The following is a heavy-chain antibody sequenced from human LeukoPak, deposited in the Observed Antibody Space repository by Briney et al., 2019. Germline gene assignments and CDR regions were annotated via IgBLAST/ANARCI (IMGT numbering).Heavy chain of an antibody. D-gene: IGHD3-22*01. Sequence: PGGSLRLSCAASGFTFSSYAMSWVRQAPGKGLEWVSAISGSGGSTYYADSVKGRFTISRDNSKNTLYLQMNSLRAEDTAVYYRAKDMVITPDFDYWGQGTLVTVSS. CDR3: AKDMVITPDFDY. CDR1: GFTFSSYA. J-gene: IGHJ4*02. CDR2: ISGSGGST. V-gene: IGHV3-23*01.